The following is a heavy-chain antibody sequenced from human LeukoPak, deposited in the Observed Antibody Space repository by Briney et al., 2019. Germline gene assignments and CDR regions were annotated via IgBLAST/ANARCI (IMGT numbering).Heavy chain of an antibody. CDR2: ISGSGGST. Sequence: GGSLRLSCAASGFTLSSYAMSWVRQAPGKGLEWVSAISGSGGSTYYADSVKGRFTISRDNSKNTLYLQMNSLRAEDTAVYYCATCIVGAYFDYWGQGTLVTVSS. D-gene: IGHD1-26*01. CDR1: GFTLSSYA. V-gene: IGHV3-23*01. CDR3: ATCIVGAYFDY. J-gene: IGHJ4*02.